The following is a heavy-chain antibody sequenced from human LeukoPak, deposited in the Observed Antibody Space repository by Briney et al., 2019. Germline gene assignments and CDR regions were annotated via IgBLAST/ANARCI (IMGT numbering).Heavy chain of an antibody. D-gene: IGHD3-10*01. J-gene: IGHJ6*03. CDR2: IRYNGNNQ. CDR3: AKDSAFYYIDV. Sequence: GGSLRLSCAASGLTFSRDWMSWVRQPPGQGLEWVAFIRYNGNNQYYADSVKGRFTISRDNSKNTLYLQMNSLKGDDTAVYYCAKDSAFYYIDVWGKGTTVIISS. CDR1: GLTFSRDW. V-gene: IGHV3-30*02.